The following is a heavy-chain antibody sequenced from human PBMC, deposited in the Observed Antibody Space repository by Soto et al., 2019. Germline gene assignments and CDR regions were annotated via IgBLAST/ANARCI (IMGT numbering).Heavy chain of an antibody. CDR1: GGSISSGGYY. CDR3: ARGMSGDLTWALY. Sequence: SETLSLTCAVSGGSISSGGYYWNWIRQPPGKGLEWIGYIFYSGSTTYNPSLKSRVTISVDTSKNQFSLKLSSVTAADTAVYYCARGMSGDLTWALYWGQGTLVTVSS. CDR2: IFYSGST. V-gene: IGHV4-61*08. D-gene: IGHD3-3*01. J-gene: IGHJ4*02.